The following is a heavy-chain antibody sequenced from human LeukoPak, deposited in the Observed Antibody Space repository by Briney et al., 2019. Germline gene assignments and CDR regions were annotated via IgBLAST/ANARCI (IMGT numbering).Heavy chain of an antibody. CDR1: GGSISSYY. V-gene: IGHV4-4*07. Sequence: SETLSLTCTVSGGSISSYYWSWIRQPAGKGLEWIGRLYTSGSTNYNPSLKSRITMSVDTSKNHFSLKLSSVTAADTAVYYCAREQGSGSRAIDYWGQGTLVTVSS. CDR2: LYTSGST. CDR3: AREQGSGSRAIDY. J-gene: IGHJ4*02. D-gene: IGHD3-10*01.